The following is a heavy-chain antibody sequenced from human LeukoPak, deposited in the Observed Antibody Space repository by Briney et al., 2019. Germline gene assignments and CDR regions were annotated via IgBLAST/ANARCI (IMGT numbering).Heavy chain of an antibody. V-gene: IGHV4-38-2*01. D-gene: IGHD2-2*01. CDR2: IYHSGST. CDR3: ATWGGYCSSTSCYYDAFDI. CDR1: GYSISSGYY. J-gene: IGHJ3*02. Sequence: PSETLSLTCAVSGYSISSGYYWGWIRQPPGKGLEWIGGIYHSGSTYYNPSLKSRVTISVDTSKNQFSLKLSSVTAADTAVYYCATWGGYCSSTSCYYDAFDIWGQGTMVTVSS.